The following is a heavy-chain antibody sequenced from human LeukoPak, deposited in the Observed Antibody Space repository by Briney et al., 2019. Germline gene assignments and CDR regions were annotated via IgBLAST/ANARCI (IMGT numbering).Heavy chain of an antibody. J-gene: IGHJ4*02. D-gene: IGHD3-22*01. Sequence: ASVKVSCMSSGYSFTDYYVHWVRQAPGEGLESLGWINPKSGDTGSAQNFQDRVTVTRDTSISTAYMELRSLTSDDTAVYYCARAFQATYFYDSSGPFDFWGQGTLVTVSS. V-gene: IGHV1-2*02. CDR3: ARAFQATYFYDSSGPFDF. CDR1: GYSFTDYY. CDR2: INPKSGDT.